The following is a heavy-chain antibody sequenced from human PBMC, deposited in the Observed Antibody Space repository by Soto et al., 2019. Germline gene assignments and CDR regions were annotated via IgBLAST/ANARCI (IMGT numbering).Heavy chain of an antibody. V-gene: IGHV5-10-1*01. CDR3: ARVHKHWFDS. Sequence: GASLKVSWKASGYNFAVFWTHWVRQMPVKGLEWLGKIDPSDSYTNYSPSFEGHVTISTDNSITTAYLQWSSLRASDTALYFCARVHKHWFDSSAQGTMVGASS. J-gene: IGHJ5*01. CDR2: IDPSDSYT. CDR1: GYNFAVFW.